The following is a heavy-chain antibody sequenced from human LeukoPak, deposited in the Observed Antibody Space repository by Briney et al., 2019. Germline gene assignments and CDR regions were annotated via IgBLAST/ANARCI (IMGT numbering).Heavy chain of an antibody. CDR1: GYTFTSYG. CDR2: ISVYNGNT. CDR3: ARDLRISSSWYGVRGGYYYYGMDV. Sequence: ASVKVSCKASGYTFTSYGISWVRQAPGQGLEWMGWISVYNGNTNYAQKLQGRVTMTTDTSTSTAYMELRSLRSDDTAVYYCARDLRISSSWYGVRGGYYYYGMDVWGQGTTVTVSS. V-gene: IGHV1-18*01. J-gene: IGHJ6*02. D-gene: IGHD6-13*01.